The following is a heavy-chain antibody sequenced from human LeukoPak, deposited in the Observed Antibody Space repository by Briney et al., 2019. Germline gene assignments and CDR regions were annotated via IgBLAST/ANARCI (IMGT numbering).Heavy chain of an antibody. Sequence: SETLSLTCSVSGASISSYYWTWIRQPPGKGLEWIGYIYYSGSTNYNPSLKSRVTISVDTSKNQFSLKLSSVTAADTAVYYCARGPDYYDSSGYYDYWGQGTLVTVSS. J-gene: IGHJ4*02. V-gene: IGHV4-59*01. D-gene: IGHD3-22*01. CDR3: ARGPDYYDSSGYYDY. CDR1: GASISSYY. CDR2: IYYSGST.